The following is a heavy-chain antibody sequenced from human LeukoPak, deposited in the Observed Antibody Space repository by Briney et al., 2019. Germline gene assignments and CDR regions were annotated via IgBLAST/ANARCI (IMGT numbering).Heavy chain of an antibody. CDR3: AKDHGVVPAHYFDY. V-gene: IGHV3-23*01. CDR2: TGSTGLST. D-gene: IGHD2-2*01. Sequence: GGSLRLSCAASGFTFSSYAMNWVRQAPGKGRECVSATGSTGLSTFYADSVKGGFTVSRDNSKNTLSLQMNRLRAEDTAVYYCAKDHGVVPAHYFDYWGQGILVTVSS. J-gene: IGHJ4*02. CDR1: GFTFSSYA.